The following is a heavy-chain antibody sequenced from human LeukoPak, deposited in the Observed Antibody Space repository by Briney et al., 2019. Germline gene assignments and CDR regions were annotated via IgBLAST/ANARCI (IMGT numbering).Heavy chain of an antibody. CDR2: INHSGST. J-gene: IGHJ5*02. CDR1: GGSFSGYY. CDR3: ARLGYFSGWFDP. D-gene: IGHD1-1*01. V-gene: IGHV4-34*01. Sequence: SETLSLTCAVYGGSFSGYYWSWIRQPPGKGLEWIGEINHSGSTNYNPSLKSRVTISVDTSKNQLSLKLSSETAADTAVYYCARLGYFSGWFDPWGQGTLVTVSS.